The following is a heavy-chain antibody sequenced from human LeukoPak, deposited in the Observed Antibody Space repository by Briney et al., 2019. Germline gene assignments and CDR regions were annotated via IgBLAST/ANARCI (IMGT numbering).Heavy chain of an antibody. CDR3: ARPILSIAARRGASDY. V-gene: IGHV3-23*01. Sequence: GGSLRLSCAASGFTFSSYAMSWVRQAPGKGLEWVSAISGSGGSTYYADSVKGRFTISRDNSKNTLYLQMNSLRAEDTAVYYCARPILSIAARRGASDYWGQGTLVTASS. CDR2: ISGSGGST. J-gene: IGHJ4*02. CDR1: GFTFSSYA. D-gene: IGHD6-6*01.